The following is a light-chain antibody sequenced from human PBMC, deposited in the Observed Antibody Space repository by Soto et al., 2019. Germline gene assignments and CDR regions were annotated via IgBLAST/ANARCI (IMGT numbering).Light chain of an antibody. V-gene: IGLV2-14*01. CDR3: SSYTASSTLE. CDR1: SSDIGAYNY. J-gene: IGLJ2*01. Sequence: QSALTQPASVSGSPGQSITISCTGTSSDIGAYNYVSWYQQHPGKTPKLMIYGVTNRPSGVSNRFSGSKSGSTASLTISGLQDEDEDDYYCSSYTASSTLEFGGGTKLTVL. CDR2: GVT.